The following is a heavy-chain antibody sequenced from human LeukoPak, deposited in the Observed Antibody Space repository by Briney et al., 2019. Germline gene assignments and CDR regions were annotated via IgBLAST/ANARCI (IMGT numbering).Heavy chain of an antibody. J-gene: IGHJ6*02. Sequence: SVKVSCKASGGTFSSYAISWVRQAPGQGLEWMGGIIPIFGTANYAQKFQDRVTMTRDTSTSTVYMELRSLRSEDTAVYFCARVPKSYYHGMDVWGQGTTVTVS. CDR2: IIPIFGTA. CDR3: ARVPKSYYHGMDV. V-gene: IGHV1-69*05. CDR1: GGTFSSYA.